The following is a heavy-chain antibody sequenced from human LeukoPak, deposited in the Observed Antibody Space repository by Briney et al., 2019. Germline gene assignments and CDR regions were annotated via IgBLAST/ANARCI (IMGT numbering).Heavy chain of an antibody. CDR3: ARSYYDSSGYYAAFDI. D-gene: IGHD3-22*01. V-gene: IGHV3-64*01. CDR1: GFTFSSYA. CDR2: ISSNGGST. Sequence: GRSLRLSCAASGFTFSSYAMHWVRQAPGKGLEYVSAISSNGGSTYYANSVKGRFTISRDNSKNTLYLQMGSLRAEDMAVYYCARSYYDSSGYYAAFDIWGQGTMVTVSS. J-gene: IGHJ3*02.